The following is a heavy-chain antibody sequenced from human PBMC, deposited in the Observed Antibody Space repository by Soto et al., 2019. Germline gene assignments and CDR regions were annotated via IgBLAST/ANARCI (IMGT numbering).Heavy chain of an antibody. CDR3: TTDSTQTFCDGGPCYSVLTKIHDS. D-gene: IGHD2-15*01. V-gene: IGHV3-15*01. CDR2: IKSKAAGGTT. Sequence: EVQLVESGGGLVKPGGSLRLSCAASGFTFNNGWMSWVRQAPGKGLEWVGRIKSKAAGGTTDYSAPVQGRVTIPRDDSKNTGHLQINSLKTEDTAVYYCTTDSTQTFCDGGPCYSVLTKIHDSWGQGTLVTVSS. J-gene: IGHJ4*02. CDR1: GFTFNNGW.